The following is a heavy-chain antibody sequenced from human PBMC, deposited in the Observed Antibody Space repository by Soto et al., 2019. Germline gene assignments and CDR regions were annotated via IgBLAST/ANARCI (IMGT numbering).Heavy chain of an antibody. V-gene: IGHV3-33*01. D-gene: IGHD4-17*01. CDR2: IWYDGSNK. CDR3: EREHTVTTPPVY. J-gene: IGHJ4*02. Sequence: QVQLVESGGGVVQPGRSLRLSCAASGFTFSSYGMHWVRQAPGKGLEWVAVIWYDGSNKYYADSVKGRFTISRDNSKNALYQKMNSLRAEDTAVYYCEREHTVTTPPVYWSQGTLVTVSS. CDR1: GFTFSSYG.